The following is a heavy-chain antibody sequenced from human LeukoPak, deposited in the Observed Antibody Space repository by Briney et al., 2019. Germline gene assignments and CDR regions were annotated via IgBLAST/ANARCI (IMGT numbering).Heavy chain of an antibody. CDR1: GGSFSGYY. D-gene: IGHD2-2*01. J-gene: IGHJ6*03. V-gene: IGHV4-34*01. CDR2: INHSGST. Sequence: SETLSLTCAVYGGSFSGYYWSWIRQPPGKGLEWIGEINHSGSTNYNPSLKSRVTISVDTSKNQFSLKLSSVTAADTAVYYRARASRGTFGYMDVWGKGTTVTVSS. CDR3: ARASRGTFGYMDV.